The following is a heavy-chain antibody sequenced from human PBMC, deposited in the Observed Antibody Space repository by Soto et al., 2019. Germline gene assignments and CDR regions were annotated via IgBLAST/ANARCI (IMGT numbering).Heavy chain of an antibody. Sequence: GASVKVSCKPSGYTFTSYYIHWVRQAPGQGLEWMGMINAYNGNTNYAQKLQGRVTMTTDTSTSTAYMELRSLRSDDTAVYYCARAWDIVVVVAATPPRSYDAFDIWGQGTMVTVSS. V-gene: IGHV1-18*04. J-gene: IGHJ3*02. CDR1: GYTFTSYY. CDR2: INAYNGNT. CDR3: ARAWDIVVVVAATPPRSYDAFDI. D-gene: IGHD2-15*01.